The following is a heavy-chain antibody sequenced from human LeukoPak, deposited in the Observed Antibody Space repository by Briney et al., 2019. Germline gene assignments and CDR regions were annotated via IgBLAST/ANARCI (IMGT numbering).Heavy chain of an antibody. D-gene: IGHD3-10*01. CDR1: GYSFSSYR. Sequence: GESLNFSWKGCGYSFSSYRIGWLRQMPGRGLDWMRVMFPAVSDTTCNASFQARITMSAAKSISTAYLKWRSLKAWDDAMDYFARDNGSGNFDPRGQGTLVTVSS. V-gene: IGHV5-51*03. CDR3: ARDNGSGNFDP. CDR2: MFPAVSDT. J-gene: IGHJ5*02.